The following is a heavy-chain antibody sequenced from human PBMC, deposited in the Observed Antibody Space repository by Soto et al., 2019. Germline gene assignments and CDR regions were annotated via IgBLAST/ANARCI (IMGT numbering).Heavy chain of an antibody. D-gene: IGHD6-13*01. J-gene: IGHJ5*02. CDR1: GGSFSGYY. CDR3: ARGSGQQLVGNWFDP. Sequence: SETLSLTCAVYGGSFSGYYWSWIRQPPGKGLEWIGEINHSGSTNYNPSLKSRVTISVDTSKNQFSLKLSSVTAADTAVYYCARGSGQQLVGNWFDPWGQGTLVTVSS. V-gene: IGHV4-34*01. CDR2: INHSGST.